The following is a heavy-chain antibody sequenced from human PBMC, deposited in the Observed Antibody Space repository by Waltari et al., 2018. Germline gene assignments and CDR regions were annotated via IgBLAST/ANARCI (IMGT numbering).Heavy chain of an antibody. V-gene: IGHV3-30*18. D-gene: IGHD3-3*01. Sequence: QVQLVESGGGVVQPGRSLRLSCAASGFTFSSYGMHWVRQATGKGLEWVAVISYDGSNKYYADSVKGRFTISRDNSKNTLYLQMNSLRAEDTAVYYCAKDATFGVVRGYFDYWGQGTLVTVSS. CDR3: AKDATFGVVRGYFDY. J-gene: IGHJ4*02. CDR2: ISYDGSNK. CDR1: GFTFSSYG.